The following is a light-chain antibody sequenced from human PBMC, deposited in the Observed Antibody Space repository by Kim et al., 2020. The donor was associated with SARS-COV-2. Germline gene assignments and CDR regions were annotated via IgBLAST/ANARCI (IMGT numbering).Light chain of an antibody. V-gene: IGLV1-47*02. CDR3: AAWDDSLSGYV. CDR2: GDN. J-gene: IGLJ1*01. CDR1: SSNIGSNY. Sequence: ELTQPPSASGTPGQRVTISCSGSSSNIGSNYVYWYQQLPGTAPKLLIYGDNQRPSGVPDRFSGSKSGTSASLAISGLRSEDEADYYCAAWDDSLSGYVFGTGTKVTVL.